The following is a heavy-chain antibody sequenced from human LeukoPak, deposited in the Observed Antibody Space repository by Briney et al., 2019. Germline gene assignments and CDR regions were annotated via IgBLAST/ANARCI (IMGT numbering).Heavy chain of an antibody. Sequence: SETLSLTCAVYGGSFSGYYWSWIRQPPGKGLEWIGEINHSGSTNYNPSLKSRVTISVDTSKNQFSLKLSSVTAADTAVYYCARRSMELGSTFDYWGQGTLVTVSS. J-gene: IGHJ4*02. D-gene: IGHD1-26*01. V-gene: IGHV4-34*01. CDR3: ARRSMELGSTFDY. CDR2: INHSGST. CDR1: GGSFSGYY.